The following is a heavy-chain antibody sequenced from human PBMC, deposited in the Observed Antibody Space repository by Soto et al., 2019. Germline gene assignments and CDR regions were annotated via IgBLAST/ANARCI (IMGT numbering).Heavy chain of an antibody. V-gene: IGHV1-2*04. D-gene: IGHD6-6*01. J-gene: IGHJ5*02. CDR3: ARVVDSSSVHWFDP. Sequence: ASVKVSCKASGYTFTGYYIHWVRQAPGQGLEWMGWINPNSGGTNYAQKFQGWVTMTRDTSISTAYMELSRLRSDDTAVYYCARVVDSSSVHWFDPWGQGTLVTVSS. CDR2: INPNSGGT. CDR1: GYTFTGYY.